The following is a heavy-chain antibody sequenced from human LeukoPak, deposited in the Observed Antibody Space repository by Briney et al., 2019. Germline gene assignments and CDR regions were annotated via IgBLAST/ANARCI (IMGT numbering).Heavy chain of an antibody. CDR1: QYTFTDYY. CDR2: IYLNSGGT. V-gene: IGHV1-2*02. J-gene: IGHJ4*02. Sequence: EASVKVSCKASQYTFTDYYMHWVRQAPGQGLEWMGWIYLNSGGTNYARRFQGRVTMTSDTSISTAYMELSRLTSDDTAVYYCARSMFSVGASPQPSFDYWGQGTLVTVSS. CDR3: ARSMFSVGASPQPSFDY. D-gene: IGHD1-26*01.